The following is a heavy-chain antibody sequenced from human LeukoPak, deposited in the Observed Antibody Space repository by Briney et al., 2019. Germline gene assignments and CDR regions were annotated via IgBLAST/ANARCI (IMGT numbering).Heavy chain of an antibody. D-gene: IGHD2-21*02. CDR3: ATSCGGDCWPSHYCCYGMDG. V-gene: IGHV3-33*01. Sequence: PGGTLTLTCAASGFTFSSYGRHWVRQAPGKGLEWVADICYDGSNKYNADSVRGGLTISKENSNKTLYMQMNILRAEATAVYYCATSCGGDCWPSHYCCYGMDGWGKGTTVTVSS. J-gene: IGHJ6*04. CDR2: ICYDGSNK. CDR1: GFTFSSYG.